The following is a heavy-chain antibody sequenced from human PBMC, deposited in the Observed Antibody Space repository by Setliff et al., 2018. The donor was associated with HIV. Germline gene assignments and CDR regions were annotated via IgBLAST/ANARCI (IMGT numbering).Heavy chain of an antibody. J-gene: IGHJ4*02. D-gene: IGHD4-17*01. CDR3: ARHSPDYGGNSDYFDY. V-gene: IGHV4-59*08. CDR2: IFSSGST. Sequence: SETLSLTCTVSGDSISSYSWNWIRQSPGGGLEWIGFIFSSGSTKYNPSLQSRVTMSIDTSKNQFSLKLSSVTAADTAVYYCARHSPDYGGNSDYFDYWGQGTLVTVSS. CDR1: GDSISSYS.